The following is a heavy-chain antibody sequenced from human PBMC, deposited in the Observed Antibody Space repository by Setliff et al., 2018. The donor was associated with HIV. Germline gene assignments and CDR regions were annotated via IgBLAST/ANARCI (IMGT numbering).Heavy chain of an antibody. CDR1: GASISSDT. CDR2: IYNSEMI. Sequence: PSETLSLTCIVSGASISSDTWRWIRQPPGKGLQWIGFIYNSEMINYNPSLKSRVSMSLDTSKNQFSLKLTSVTAADTAVYYCARGGTSSNWFDPWGQGTLVTVSS. D-gene: IGHD1-26*01. J-gene: IGHJ5*02. V-gene: IGHV4-59*01. CDR3: ARGGTSSNWFDP.